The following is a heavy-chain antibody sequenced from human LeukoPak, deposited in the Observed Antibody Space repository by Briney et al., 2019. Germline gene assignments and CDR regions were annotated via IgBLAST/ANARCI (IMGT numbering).Heavy chain of an antibody. J-gene: IGHJ4*02. CDR3: ARVGGGSDC. Sequence: SETLSLTCAVSGGSLTSTNLWSWVRQPPGKGLEWIGQIHHSGSTNYNPSLKSRVTISVDKSNNQFSLKLRSVTAADAAVYYGARVGGGSDCWGQGTLVTVSS. CDR1: GGSLTSTNL. CDR2: IHHSGST. V-gene: IGHV4-4*02. D-gene: IGHD2-15*01.